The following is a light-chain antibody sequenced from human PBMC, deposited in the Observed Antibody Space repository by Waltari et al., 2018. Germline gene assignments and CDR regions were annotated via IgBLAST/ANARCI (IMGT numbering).Light chain of an antibody. CDR2: GVS. J-gene: IGKJ2*01. CDR3: QQYGNSPPT. Sequence: EIVLTQSPGTLSLSAGERANLSCRASQSVNSNYFAWYQQKPGQAPRLLIYGVSSRAPGIPDRFSGSGSGTDFTLTISRLEPEDFAVYVCQQYGNSPPTFGQGTKLEIK. CDR1: QSVNSNY. V-gene: IGKV3-20*01.